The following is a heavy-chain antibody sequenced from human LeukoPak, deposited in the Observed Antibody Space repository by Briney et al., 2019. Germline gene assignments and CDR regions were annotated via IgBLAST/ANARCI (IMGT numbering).Heavy chain of an antibody. D-gene: IGHD2-2*01. CDR2: MIPIFGTA. CDR3: ARVTVVPATMDYYYYYMDV. J-gene: IGHJ6*03. Sequence: GASVKVSCKASGCTFSSYAISWVRQAPGQGLEWMGGMIPIFGTANYAQKFQGRVTITTDESTSTAYMELSSLRSEDTAVYYCARVTVVPATMDYYYYYMDVWGKGTTVTVSS. V-gene: IGHV1-69*05. CDR1: GCTFSSYA.